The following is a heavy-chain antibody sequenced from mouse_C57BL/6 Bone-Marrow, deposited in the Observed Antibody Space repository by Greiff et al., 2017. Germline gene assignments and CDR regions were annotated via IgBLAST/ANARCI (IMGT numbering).Heavy chain of an antibody. CDR3: TRGTWYFDV. CDR1: GYTFTDYE. V-gene: IGHV1-15*01. D-gene: IGHD3-3*01. Sequence: LQESGAELVRPGASVTLSCKASGYTFTDYEMHWVKQTPVHGLEWIGAIDPETGGTAYNQKFKGKAILTADKSSSTAYMELRSLTSEDSAVYYCTRGTWYFDVWGTGTTVTVSS. J-gene: IGHJ1*03. CDR2: IDPETGGT.